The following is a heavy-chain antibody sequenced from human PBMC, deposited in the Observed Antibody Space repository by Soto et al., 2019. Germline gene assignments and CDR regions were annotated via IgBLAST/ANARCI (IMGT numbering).Heavy chain of an antibody. CDR3: ARMREVGEGAYYCMDV. D-gene: IGHD3-16*01. CDR2: IYYSGST. Sequence: PSETLSLTCTVSGGSIGRYYWGWIRQPPGKGLEWIGYIYYSGSTYYNPSLKSRVTISVDTSKNLFSLRLSSVSAADSAVYYCARMREVGEGAYYCMDVWGKGTTVSVSS. CDR1: GGSIGRYY. J-gene: IGHJ6*03. V-gene: IGHV4-59*01.